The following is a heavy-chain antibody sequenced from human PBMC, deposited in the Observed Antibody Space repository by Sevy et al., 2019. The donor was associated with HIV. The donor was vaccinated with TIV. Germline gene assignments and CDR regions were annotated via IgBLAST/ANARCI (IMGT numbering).Heavy chain of an antibody. V-gene: IGHV1-69*13. Sequence: ASVKVSCKASGGTFSSYAISWVRQAPGQGLEWMGGINPICGTANYGRKFQGRVTITADESTSTAYMELSSLRPEDTAGYYCARDQEGAYSSSWLNYYCYYGMDVWGQGTTVTVSS. D-gene: IGHD6-13*01. CDR1: GGTFSSYA. J-gene: IGHJ6*02. CDR2: INPICGTA. CDR3: ARDQEGAYSSSWLNYYCYYGMDV.